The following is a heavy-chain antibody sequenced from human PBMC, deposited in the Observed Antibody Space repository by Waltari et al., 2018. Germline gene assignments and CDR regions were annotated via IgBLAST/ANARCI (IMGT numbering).Heavy chain of an antibody. CDR2: ISYDGRHK. D-gene: IGHD6-6*01. CDR1: GFTFSSYA. Sequence: QVQLVESGGGVVQPGRSLRLSCAASGFTFSSYAMHWVRQAQGKGLDGVAVISYDGRHKYYAASVEGRFTISRDNSKTTLYLQMNSLRAEGTAVYCCARGVIVAARLGSPDYWGQGTLVTVSS. CDR3: ARGVIVAARLGSPDY. J-gene: IGHJ4*02. V-gene: IGHV3-30*04.